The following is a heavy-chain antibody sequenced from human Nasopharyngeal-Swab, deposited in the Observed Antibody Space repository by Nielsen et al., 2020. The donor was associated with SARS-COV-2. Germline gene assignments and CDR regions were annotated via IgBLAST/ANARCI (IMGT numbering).Heavy chain of an antibody. J-gene: IGHJ4*02. V-gene: IGHV3-30*02. CDR1: GFTFSSYG. CDR3: VKLDGYNDY. Sequence: GESLKISCAASGFTFSSYGMHWVRQAPGKGLEWVAVIWYDGSNKYYADSVKGRFTISRDNSKNTLYLQMSSLRAEDTAVYYCVKLDGYNDYWGQGTLVTVSS. D-gene: IGHD5-24*01. CDR2: IWYDGSNK.